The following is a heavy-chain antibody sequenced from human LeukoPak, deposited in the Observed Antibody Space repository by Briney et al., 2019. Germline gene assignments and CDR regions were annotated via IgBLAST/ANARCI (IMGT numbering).Heavy chain of an antibody. J-gene: IGHJ4*02. CDR3: AREGGPYRPLDY. Sequence: SGARPLTCPVSGGSITPTNYFSLVRPPPPKGVEWIGEVNLQGSTNYNPSLMGRVAISVDTSENHISLQLTSVTAADTAVYYCAREGGPYRPLDYSGQGTLVAVSS. V-gene: IGHV4-4*02. CDR1: GGSITPTNY. CDR2: VNLQGST.